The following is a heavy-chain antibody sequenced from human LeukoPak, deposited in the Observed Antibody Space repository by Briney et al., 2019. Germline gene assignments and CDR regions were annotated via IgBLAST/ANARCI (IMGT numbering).Heavy chain of an antibody. Sequence: SETLSLTCTVSGGSIRDSEDHWTWIRQPPGKGLEWIGYIYYSGSTNYNPSLKSRVTISVDTSKNQFSLKLSSVTAADTAVYYCARGFRYCSGGSCYDYWGQGTLVTVSS. CDR3: ARGFRYCSGGSCYDY. D-gene: IGHD2-15*01. CDR2: IYYSGST. V-gene: IGHV4-61*08. J-gene: IGHJ4*02. CDR1: GGSIRDSEDH.